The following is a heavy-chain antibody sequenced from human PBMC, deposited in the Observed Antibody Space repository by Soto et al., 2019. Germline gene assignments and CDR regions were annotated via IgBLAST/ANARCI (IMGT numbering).Heavy chain of an antibody. D-gene: IGHD6-13*01. CDR2: ISAYNGNT. J-gene: IGHJ5*02. Sequence: ASVKVSCKASGYTFTNFGISWVRQAPGQGLEWMGWISAYNGNTNYAQKLQGRVTMTTDTSTSTAYMELRSLRSDDTAVYYCAREGSSSWYDWFDPWGQGTLVTVSS. CDR3: AREGSSSWYDWFDP. V-gene: IGHV1-18*01. CDR1: GYTFTNFG.